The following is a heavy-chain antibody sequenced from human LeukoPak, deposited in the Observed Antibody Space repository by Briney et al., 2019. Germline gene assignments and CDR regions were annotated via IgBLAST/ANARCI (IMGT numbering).Heavy chain of an antibody. J-gene: IGHJ5*02. V-gene: IGHV1-2*02. CDR3: ARVGGVVPAAHKNNWFDP. CDR1: GYTFTGYY. CDR2: INPNSGGT. D-gene: IGHD2-2*01. Sequence: GASVKASCKASGYTFTGYYMHWVRQAPGQGLEWMGWINPNSGGTNYVQKFQGRVTMTRDTSISTAYMELSRLRSDDTAVYYCARVGGVVPAAHKNNWFDPWGQGTLVTVSS.